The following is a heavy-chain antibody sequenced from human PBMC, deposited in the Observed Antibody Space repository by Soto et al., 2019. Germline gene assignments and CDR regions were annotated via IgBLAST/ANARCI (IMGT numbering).Heavy chain of an antibody. CDR1: GGSINSYY. Sequence: QVQLQESGPGLVKPSETLSLTCTVSGGSINSYYWTWIRQPPGKGLEWIGYIYYSGSTNYNPSLKSRVTKSVDTSKNQFSLKLSSVTAADTAVYYCARRISSGPSYYYYYMDVWGKVTTVTVSS. J-gene: IGHJ6*03. CDR2: IYYSGST. D-gene: IGHD2-15*01. V-gene: IGHV4-59*08. CDR3: ARRISSGPSYYYYYMDV.